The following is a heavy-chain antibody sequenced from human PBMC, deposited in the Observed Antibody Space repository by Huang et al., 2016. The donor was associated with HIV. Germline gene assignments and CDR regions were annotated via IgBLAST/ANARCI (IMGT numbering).Heavy chain of an antibody. CDR2: IDYSGST. J-gene: IGHJ2*01. CDR3: ARGGDTYGFYWYFDL. Sequence: QVQLQESGPGLVKPSETLSLTCTVSSGSISDHYWSWLRQPPGKGLAWIGSIDYSGSTNDNSSLESRVTMLLDTSENQLSLKFSSVTAADTAMYYCARGGDTYGFYWYFDLWGRGTLVTVSS. CDR1: SGSISDHY. V-gene: IGHV4-59*11. D-gene: IGHD5-18*01.